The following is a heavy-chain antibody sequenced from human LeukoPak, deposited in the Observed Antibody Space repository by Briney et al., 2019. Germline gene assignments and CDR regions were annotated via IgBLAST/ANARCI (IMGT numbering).Heavy chain of an antibody. CDR3: ARGYSGTYRVDY. Sequence: GGSLRLSCAASGFTFSSYWMHWVRQAPGKGLLWVSHISSDGSSTTYSASLKGRFTISRDNVKNTLYLQMNSLRAEDTAVYYCARGYSGTYRVDYWGQGILVTVSS. V-gene: IGHV3-74*01. CDR1: GFTFSSYW. CDR2: ISSDGSST. D-gene: IGHD1-26*01. J-gene: IGHJ4*02.